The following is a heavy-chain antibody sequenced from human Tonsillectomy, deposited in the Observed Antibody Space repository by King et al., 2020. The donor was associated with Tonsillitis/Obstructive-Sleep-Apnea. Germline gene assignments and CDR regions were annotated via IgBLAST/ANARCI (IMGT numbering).Heavy chain of an antibody. CDR1: GGSISSSNW. V-gene: IGHV4-4*02. J-gene: IGHJ6*03. CDR2: IYHSGST. Sequence: VQLQESGPGLVKPSATLSLTCSVSGGSISSSNWWTWVRQPPGKGLEWIGEIYHSGSTNYNPSLKSRLSISVDKSKNQFSLMVTSVTAADTAIYYWARLGRFGRNEDYFFKDGWGKGTTVIVSS. D-gene: IGHD3-10*01. CDR3: ARLGRFGRNEDYFFKDG.